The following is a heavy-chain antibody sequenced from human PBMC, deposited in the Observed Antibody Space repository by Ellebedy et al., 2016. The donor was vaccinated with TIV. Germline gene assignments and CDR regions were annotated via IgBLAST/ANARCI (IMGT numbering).Heavy chain of an antibody. J-gene: IGHJ6*02. V-gene: IGHV5-10-1*01. CDR3: ASQYSTIGAYGMDV. CDR1: GYSLTTNW. D-gene: IGHD6-6*01. Sequence: GESLKISCKDSGYSLTTNWINWVRQMPGKGLEWMGRIDPSDSYTNYSPSFQGHVTISADRSSTAYLQWSSLKASDTAMYYCASQYSTIGAYGMDVWGQGTTVTVSS. CDR2: IDPSDSYT.